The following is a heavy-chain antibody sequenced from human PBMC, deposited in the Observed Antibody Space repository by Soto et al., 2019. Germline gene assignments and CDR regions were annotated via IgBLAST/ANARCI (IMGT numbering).Heavy chain of an antibody. CDR3: AKDIDPSYGSGSYYTQSPFDI. Sequence: PGGSLRLSCAASGFTFDDYAMHWVRQAPGKGLEWVSGISWNSGSIGYADSVKGRFTISRDNAKNSLYLQMNSLRAEDTALYYCAKDIDPSYGSGSYYTQSPFDIWGQGTMVTVSS. CDR1: GFTFDDYA. J-gene: IGHJ3*02. CDR2: ISWNSGSI. D-gene: IGHD3-10*01. V-gene: IGHV3-9*01.